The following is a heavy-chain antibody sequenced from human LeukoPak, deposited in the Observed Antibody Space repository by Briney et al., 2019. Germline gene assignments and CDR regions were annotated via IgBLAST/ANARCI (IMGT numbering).Heavy chain of an antibody. V-gene: IGHV3-74*01. CDR2: INSDGTST. CDR1: GVTLSSYW. Sequence: GGSLRLSCAASGVTLSSYWMHWVRQALGKGLVWVSRINSDGTSTTYADPVKGRFTISRDTAKNSLYLQMNSLRAEDTAVYYCVAARADFDYWGQGTLVTVSS. CDR3: VAARADFDY. J-gene: IGHJ4*02. D-gene: IGHD2-15*01.